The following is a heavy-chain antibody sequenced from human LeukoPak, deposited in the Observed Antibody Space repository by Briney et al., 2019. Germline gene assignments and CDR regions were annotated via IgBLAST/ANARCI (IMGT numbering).Heavy chain of an antibody. CDR2: IYTSEST. CDR3: ARGLWFGDENPPYFDY. V-gene: IGHV4-61*02. D-gene: IGHD3-10*01. CDR1: GGSISSSNYY. Sequence: PSETLSLTCSVSGGSISSSNYYWSWIRQPAGKGLAWIGRIYTSESTNYNPSLKSRVTISVDTSRNQFSLKLSSVTAADTAVYYCARGLWFGDENPPYFDYWGQGILVTVSS. J-gene: IGHJ4*02.